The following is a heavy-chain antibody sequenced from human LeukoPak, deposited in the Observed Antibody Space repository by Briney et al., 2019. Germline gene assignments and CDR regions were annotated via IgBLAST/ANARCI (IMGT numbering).Heavy chain of an antibody. CDR2: ISAYNGNT. CDR1: GYTFTSYG. J-gene: IGHJ6*04. CDR3: ARGRRMIGSSSARRYYYYGMDV. Sequence: ASVKVSCKASGYTFTSYGISWVRQAPGQGLEWMGWISAYNGNTNYAQKFQGWVTMTRDTSISTAYMELSRLRSDDTAVYYCARGRRMIGSSSARRYYYYGMDVWGKGTTVTVSS. V-gene: IGHV1-18*01. D-gene: IGHD2-15*01.